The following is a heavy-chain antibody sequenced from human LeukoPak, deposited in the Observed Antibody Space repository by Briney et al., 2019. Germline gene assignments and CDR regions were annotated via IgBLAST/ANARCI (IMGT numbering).Heavy chain of an antibody. Sequence: SETLSLTCAVSGGSISSGGYSWSWIRQPPGKGLEWIRYIYHSGSTYYNPSLKSRVTISVDRSKDQFSLKLSSVAVADTAVYYCASDYYYDSGSYSSWGQGTLVTVSS. J-gene: IGHJ5*02. D-gene: IGHD3-10*01. CDR1: GGSISSGGYS. V-gene: IGHV4-30-2*01. CDR3: ASDYYYDSGSYSS. CDR2: IYHSGST.